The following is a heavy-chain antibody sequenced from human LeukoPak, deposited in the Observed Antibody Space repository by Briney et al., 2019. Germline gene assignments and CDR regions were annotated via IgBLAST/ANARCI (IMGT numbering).Heavy chain of an antibody. CDR2: MNPNSGNT. Sequence: ASVKVSCKASGYTFTSYDINWVRQATGQGLEGMGWMNPNSGNTGYAQKFQGRVTMTRNTSISTAYMELSSLRSEDTAVYYCARCKLLYKWFDPWGQGTLVTVSS. CDR1: GYTFTSYD. J-gene: IGHJ5*02. D-gene: IGHD2-21*01. V-gene: IGHV1-8*01. CDR3: ARCKLLYKWFDP.